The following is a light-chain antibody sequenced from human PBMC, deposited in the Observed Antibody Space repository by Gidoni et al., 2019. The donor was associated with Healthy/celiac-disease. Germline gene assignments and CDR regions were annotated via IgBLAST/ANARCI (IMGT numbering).Light chain of an antibody. Sequence: DIQMTQSPSSLSASVGDRVTITCRASQSISSYLNWYQQKPGKVPKLLIYATSSLQSGVPSRFSGSGSGTAFTLTISSLQPEDFATYYCQQSYSTPPTFGQGTKVEIK. V-gene: IGKV1-39*01. CDR3: QQSYSTPPT. J-gene: IGKJ1*01. CDR2: ATS. CDR1: QSISSY.